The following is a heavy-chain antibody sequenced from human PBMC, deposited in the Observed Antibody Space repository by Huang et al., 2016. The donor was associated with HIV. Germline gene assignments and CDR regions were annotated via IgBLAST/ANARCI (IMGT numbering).Heavy chain of an antibody. J-gene: IGHJ4*02. CDR1: GYNFDSYW. D-gene: IGHD3-10*01. Sequence: EVHLVQSGAEVKEPGESLKISCQASGYNFDSYWIGWVRQIPGKGLEWMGVTYPGDSDTRYDPSFQGQVTTSADQSINTAYLQWSSLKASDTAIYFCARQGLWLPPTDPFDYWGQGTPVTVSA. V-gene: IGHV5-51*01. CDR3: ARQGLWLPPTDPFDY. CDR2: TYPGDSDT.